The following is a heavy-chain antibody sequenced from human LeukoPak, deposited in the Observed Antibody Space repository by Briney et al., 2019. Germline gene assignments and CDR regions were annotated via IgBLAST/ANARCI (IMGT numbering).Heavy chain of an antibody. CDR3: ARGSPYDY. CDR1: GGSFSSFG. CDR2: IIPILGIA. Sequence: ASVKVSCKTSGGSFSSFGLIWVRQAPGQGLEWMGRIIPILGIANYAQKFQGRVTITADKSTSTAYMELSSLRSEDTAVYYCARGSPYDYWGQGTLVTVSS. J-gene: IGHJ4*02. V-gene: IGHV1-69*04.